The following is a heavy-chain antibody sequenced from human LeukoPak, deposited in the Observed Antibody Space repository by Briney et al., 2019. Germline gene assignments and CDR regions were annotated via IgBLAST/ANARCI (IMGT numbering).Heavy chain of an antibody. D-gene: IGHD4-17*01. Sequence: ASVKVSCKASGYTFTSYGISWVRQAPGQGLEWMGWISAYNGNTNYAQKLQGRVTTTTDTSTSTAYMELRSLRSDDTAVYYCARDYGDYVLGSFDYWGQGTLVTVSS. CDR3: ARDYGDYVLGSFDY. CDR1: GYTFTSYG. CDR2: ISAYNGNT. J-gene: IGHJ4*02. V-gene: IGHV1-18*01.